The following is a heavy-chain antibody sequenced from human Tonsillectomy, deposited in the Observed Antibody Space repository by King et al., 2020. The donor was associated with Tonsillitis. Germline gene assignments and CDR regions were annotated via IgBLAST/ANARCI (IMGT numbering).Heavy chain of an antibody. CDR2: ISFDGSNK. D-gene: IGHD2/OR15-2a*01. CDR3: ARFSRGVGAFDV. CDR1: GCTFSSYA. V-gene: IGHV3-30*04. Sequence: QLVQSGGGVVQPGRSLRLSCAASGCTFSSYAMHWVRQAPGKGLEWVAFISFDGSNKNNAESVKGRFTISRDNSKNTLSLQMNSLRAEDSAVYYCARFSRGVGAFDVWGQGTMVTVSS. J-gene: IGHJ3*01.